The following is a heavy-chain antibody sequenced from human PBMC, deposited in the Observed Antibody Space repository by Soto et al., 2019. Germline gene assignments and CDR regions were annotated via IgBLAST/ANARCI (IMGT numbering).Heavy chain of an antibody. J-gene: IGHJ4*02. Sequence: SETLSLTCTVSGGSISSYYWAWIRQPPGKGLEWIGSVYYSGNTYYGPSLKSRVTLSVDTSKNQFSLKLSSVTAADTAVYYCARRYGGNFDYWGQGTLVTVSS. CDR1: GGSISSYY. D-gene: IGHD3-16*01. V-gene: IGHV4-39*07. CDR2: VYYSGNT. CDR3: ARRYGGNFDY.